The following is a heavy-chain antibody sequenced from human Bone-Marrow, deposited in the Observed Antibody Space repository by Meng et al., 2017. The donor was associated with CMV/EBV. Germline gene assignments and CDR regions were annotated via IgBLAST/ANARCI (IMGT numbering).Heavy chain of an antibody. CDR3: ARGLTKYQLYNWFDP. CDR1: GGSISSYY. CDR2: IYYSGST. V-gene: IGHV4-59*01. Sequence: SETLSLTCTVSGGSISSYYWSWIRQPPGKGLEWIGYIYYSGSTNYNPSLKSRVTISVDTSKNQFSLKLSSVTAADTAMYYCARGLTKYQLYNWFDPWGQGTLVTVSS. D-gene: IGHD2-2*01. J-gene: IGHJ5*02.